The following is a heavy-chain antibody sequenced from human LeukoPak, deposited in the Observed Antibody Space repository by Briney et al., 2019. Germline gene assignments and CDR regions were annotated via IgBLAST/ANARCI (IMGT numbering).Heavy chain of an antibody. V-gene: IGHV4-59*12. Sequence: PSETLSLTCTVSGGSISSYYWSWIRQPPGKGLEWIGYIYYSGSTNYNPSLKSRVTISVDTSKNQFSLKLSSVTAADTAVYYCARGPYYYDSSGYFHYYYYYYMDVWGKGTTVTVSS. CDR3: ARGPYYYDSSGYFHYYYYYYMDV. CDR2: IYYSGST. D-gene: IGHD3-22*01. CDR1: GGSISSYY. J-gene: IGHJ6*03.